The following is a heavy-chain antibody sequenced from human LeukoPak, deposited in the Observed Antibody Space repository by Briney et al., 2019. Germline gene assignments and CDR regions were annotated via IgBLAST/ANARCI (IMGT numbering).Heavy chain of an antibody. CDR2: ISGSGGST. CDR1: GFTFSSYA. V-gene: IGHV3-23*01. J-gene: IGHJ4*02. CDR3: AKTKQQLVRGYYFDY. D-gene: IGHD6-13*01. Sequence: GGSLRLSCAASGFTFSSYAMSWVRQAPGKGLEWVSAISGSGGSTYYADSVKGRFTISRDNSKNTLYLQMNSLRAEDTAVYYCAKTKQQLVRGYYFDYWGQGTLVTVSS.